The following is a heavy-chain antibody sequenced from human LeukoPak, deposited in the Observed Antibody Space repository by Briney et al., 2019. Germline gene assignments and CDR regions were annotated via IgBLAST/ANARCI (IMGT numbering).Heavy chain of an antibody. CDR3: ARAPGAYSSGWYFDY. D-gene: IGHD6-19*01. Sequence: GASVKVSCKASGYTFTSYAMHWVRQAPGQRPEWMGWINAGNGNTKYSQEFQGRVTITRDTSASTAYMELSSLRSEDMAVYYCARAPGAYSSGWYFDYWGQGTLVTVSS. J-gene: IGHJ4*02. CDR1: GYTFTSYA. V-gene: IGHV1-3*03. CDR2: INAGNGNT.